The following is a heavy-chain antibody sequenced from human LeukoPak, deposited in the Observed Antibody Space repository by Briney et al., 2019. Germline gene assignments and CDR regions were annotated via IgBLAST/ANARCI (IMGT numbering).Heavy chain of an antibody. V-gene: IGHV3-23*01. J-gene: IGHJ4*02. CDR1: GFTFSDYA. Sequence: GGSLRLSCQASGFTFSDYAMSWVRQAPGKGLEWASSINPDGGSFFADSVSGRSTISRDDSRSVVYLQMNTLSAEDTAVYYCARSGVATCHYWGQGILVTVSS. D-gene: IGHD3-10*01. CDR2: INPDGGS. CDR3: ARSGVATCHY.